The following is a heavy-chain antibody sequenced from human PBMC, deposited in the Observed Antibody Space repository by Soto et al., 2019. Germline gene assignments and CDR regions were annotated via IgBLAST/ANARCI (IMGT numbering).Heavy chain of an antibody. CDR2: IYPGDSDT. D-gene: IGHD3-9*01. V-gene: IGHV5-51*01. CDR1: GYRFTNYW. Sequence: GESLKISCKGSGYRFTNYWIGWVRQMPGKGLEWMGIIYPGDSDTRYSPSFQGQVTISADKSINTAYLQWSSLKASDTAMYYCARGGYYDILTGYYGGPNWFDPWGQGTLVTVSS. J-gene: IGHJ5*02. CDR3: ARGGYYDILTGYYGGPNWFDP.